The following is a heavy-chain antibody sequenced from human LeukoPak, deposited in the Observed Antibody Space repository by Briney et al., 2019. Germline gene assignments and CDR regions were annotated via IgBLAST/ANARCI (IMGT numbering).Heavy chain of an antibody. CDR1: GFIFGDYA. J-gene: IGHJ4*02. CDR2: IRSKTYGGTT. CDR3: ARDWGSAANGD. Sequence: GGSLRLSCTASGFIFGDYAMSWFRQAPGKGLEWVGFIRSKTYGGTTEYAASVKGRFTISRDNSKSIAYLQMNSLIMEDTAVYYCARDWGSAANGDWGQGTLVTVSS. V-gene: IGHV3-49*03. D-gene: IGHD3-16*01.